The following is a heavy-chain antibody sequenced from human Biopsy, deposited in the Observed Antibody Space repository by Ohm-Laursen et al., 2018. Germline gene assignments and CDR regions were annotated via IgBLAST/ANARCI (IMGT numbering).Heavy chain of an antibody. CDR2: INHSGST. Sequence: SDTLSLTCAVSGGSFSGTYWSWIRQTPGKGLEWIGEINHSGSTKYNPSFESRVTISVDTSKNQFSLNLFSVTAADAARYFCARGEYYAYWSGARKLNYFDYWGQGTLVIVS. CDR3: ARGEYYAYWSGARKLNYFDY. V-gene: IGHV4-34*01. J-gene: IGHJ4*02. CDR1: GGSFSGTY. D-gene: IGHD3-3*01.